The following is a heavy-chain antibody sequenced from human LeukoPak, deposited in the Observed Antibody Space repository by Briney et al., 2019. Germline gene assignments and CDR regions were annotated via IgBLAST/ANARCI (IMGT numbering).Heavy chain of an antibody. V-gene: IGHV4-59*06. Sequence: SETLSLTCSVSGGSINSYYWTWIRQHPAKGLEWIGYIYYSGNLYYNPSLKSRITISVDTSKNQFSLKLSSVTAADTAVYYCARNRGYSSGHGPIDYWGQGTLVTVSS. J-gene: IGHJ4*02. CDR3: ARNRGYSSGHGPIDY. CDR2: IYYSGNL. CDR1: GGSINSYY. D-gene: IGHD5-18*01.